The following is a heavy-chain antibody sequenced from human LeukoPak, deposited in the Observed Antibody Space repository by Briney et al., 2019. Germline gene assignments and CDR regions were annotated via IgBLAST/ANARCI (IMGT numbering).Heavy chain of an antibody. CDR3: ARGVSTWYRIDY. D-gene: IGHD6-13*01. CDR2: LSYDGSIK. J-gene: IGHJ4*02. CDR1: GFPFSSYS. Sequence: TGGSLRLSCVASGFPFSSYSFHWVRQAPGKGLEWVALLSYDGSIKHYADSVKGRFTLSRDNSKSLVYLQMDSLKADDTAVYYCARGVSTWYRIDYWGQGTLVTVSS. V-gene: IGHV3-30*01.